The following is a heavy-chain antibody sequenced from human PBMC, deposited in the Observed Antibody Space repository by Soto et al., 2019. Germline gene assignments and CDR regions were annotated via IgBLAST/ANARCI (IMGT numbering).Heavy chain of an antibody. CDR2: ISAHNGNT. V-gene: IGHV1-18*01. Sequence: QVHLVQSGAELKKPGASVKVSCKASGYTFTSYGITWVRQAPGQGLEWMGWISAHNGNTDYAQKFQGRVSVTRDTTTGNAYTRLRSLISDDTAVYYCARGRYGDFWGQGALVTVSS. CDR3: ARGRYGDF. D-gene: IGHD3-10*01. J-gene: IGHJ1*01. CDR1: GYTFTSYG.